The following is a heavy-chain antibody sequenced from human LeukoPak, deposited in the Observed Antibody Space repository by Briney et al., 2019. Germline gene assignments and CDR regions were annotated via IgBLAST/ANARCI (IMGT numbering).Heavy chain of an antibody. J-gene: IGHJ4*02. D-gene: IGHD3-22*01. CDR2: IYYSGST. CDR3: AKSPWEHYDSTGYYPN. Sequence: SETLSLTCTVSGGSISSYYWSWIRQPPGKGLEWIGYIYYSGSTNYNPSLKSRVTMSVDTSKNQFSLRLSSVTAADTAVYYCAKSPWEHYDSTGYYPNWGQGTLVTVSS. CDR1: GGSISSYY. V-gene: IGHV4-59*01.